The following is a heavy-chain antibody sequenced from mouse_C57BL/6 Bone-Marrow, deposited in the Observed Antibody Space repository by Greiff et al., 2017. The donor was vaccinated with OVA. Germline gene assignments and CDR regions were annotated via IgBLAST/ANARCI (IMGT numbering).Heavy chain of an antibody. CDR2: INPNNGGT. V-gene: IGHV1-26*01. Sequence: EVKLQQSGPELVKPGASVKISCKASGYTFTDYYMNWVKQSHGKSLEWIGDINPNNGGTSYNQKFKGKATLTVDKSSSTAYMELRSLTSEDSAVYYCARGWDYGFDYWGQGTTLTVSS. CDR1: GYTFTDYY. D-gene: IGHD1-1*01. J-gene: IGHJ2*01. CDR3: ARGWDYGFDY.